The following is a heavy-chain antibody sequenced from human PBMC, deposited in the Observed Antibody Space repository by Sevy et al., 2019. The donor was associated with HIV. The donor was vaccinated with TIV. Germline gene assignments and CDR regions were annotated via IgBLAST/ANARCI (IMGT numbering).Heavy chain of an antibody. D-gene: IGHD3-22*01. J-gene: IGHJ4*02. CDR2: ISSSGSTI. Sequence: GGSLRLSCAASGFTFSDYYMSWIRQAPGKGLEWVSYISSSGSTIYYADSVKGRFTISRDNAKNSLYLQMNSLRAEDTAVNYCARDYYDSSGYYYFYLDYWGQGTLVTVSS. V-gene: IGHV3-11*01. CDR1: GFTFSDYY. CDR3: ARDYYDSSGYYYFYLDY.